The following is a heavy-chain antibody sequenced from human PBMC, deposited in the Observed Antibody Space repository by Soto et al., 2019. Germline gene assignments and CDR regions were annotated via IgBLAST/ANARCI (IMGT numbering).Heavy chain of an antibody. CDR3: AREVPSRYFDL. Sequence: QVRLQQWGAGLLKPSETLSLTCAVYGASFSDSYWNWIRQPPGKGLEWIGEINHSGSTIYNTSLESXXPXSXXTSRKQFTLKMRSATAADTAVYYCAREVPSRYFDLWGRGTPVTVSS. J-gene: IGHJ2*01. CDR1: GASFSDSY. V-gene: IGHV4-34*01. D-gene: IGHD1-1*01. CDR2: INHSGST.